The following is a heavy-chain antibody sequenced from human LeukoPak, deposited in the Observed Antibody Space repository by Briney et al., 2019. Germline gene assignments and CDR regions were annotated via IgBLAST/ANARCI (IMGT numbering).Heavy chain of an antibody. V-gene: IGHV4-34*01. J-gene: IGHJ4*02. CDR1: GGSFSGYY. CDR3: ARGLYCSGGSCYRPFDY. D-gene: IGHD2-15*01. Sequence: SETLSLTCAVYGGSFSGYYWGWIRQPPGKGLEWIGEINHSGGTNYNPSLKSRVTISVDTSKNQFSLKLSSVTAADTAVYYCARGLYCSGGSCYRPFDYWGQGTLVTVSS. CDR2: INHSGGT.